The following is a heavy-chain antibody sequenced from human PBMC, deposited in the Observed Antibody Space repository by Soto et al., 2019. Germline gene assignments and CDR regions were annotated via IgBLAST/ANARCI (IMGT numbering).Heavy chain of an antibody. CDR3: TRATEDYYDFWSGYSVFVYGMDV. J-gene: IGHJ6*02. V-gene: IGHV3-73*01. D-gene: IGHD3-3*01. CDR2: IRSKANSYAT. Sequence: PGGSLRRSCAASGFTFSCSAMHWVRQASGKGLEWVGRIRSKANSYATAYAASVKGRFTISRDDSKNTVYLQMNSLKTEDTAVYDCTRATEDYYDFWSGYSVFVYGMDVWGQGTTVTVSS. CDR1: GFTFSCSA.